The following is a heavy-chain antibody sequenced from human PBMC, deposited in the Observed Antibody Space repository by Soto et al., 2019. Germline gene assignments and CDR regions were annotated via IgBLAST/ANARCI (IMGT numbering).Heavy chain of an antibody. CDR2: ITHDGSEK. Sequence: EVQLVESGGGLVQPGGFVRLSCAVSGFSFSSYWMSWVRQVPGNGMEWVANITHDGSEKNFVDSVKGRFTIFRDNAEHSLDLHMNSLRAEDTAIYFFAREAYCCVGSCYVYWGQGTLVTVSS. CDR3: AREAYCCVGSCYVY. CDR1: GFSFSSYW. D-gene: IGHD2-15*01. J-gene: IGHJ4*02. V-gene: IGHV3-7*04.